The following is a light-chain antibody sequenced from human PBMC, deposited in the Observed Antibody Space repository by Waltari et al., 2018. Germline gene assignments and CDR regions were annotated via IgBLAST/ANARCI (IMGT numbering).Light chain of an antibody. CDR2: GAS. J-gene: IGKJ4*01. CDR1: QTITGSW. V-gene: IGKV3-20*01. Sequence: EIVLTQSPGTLSVSPGERVTVSCRASQTITGSWLTWYHQKPGQTPRLLIYGASNRAPGIPDRFSGSGSGRDFTLTISRLEPEESAVYYCQQYDGSVVTFGGGTKVEIK. CDR3: QQYDGSVVT.